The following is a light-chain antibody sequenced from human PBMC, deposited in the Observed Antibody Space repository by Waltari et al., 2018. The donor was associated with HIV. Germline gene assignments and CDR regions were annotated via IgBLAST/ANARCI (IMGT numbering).Light chain of an antibody. CDR3: AVWDDSLSEYV. V-gene: IGLV1-44*01. J-gene: IGLJ1*01. CDR2: GSS. CDR1: FSNIGSNT. Sequence: QSVLTQPPSASGAPGQRVTISCSGSFSNIGSNTVNWYQQLPGTAPRLLIYGSSHRPSGVPDRFSGSRSDTSASLDISGLHSEDEGDYYCAVWDDSLSEYVFATGTKVFVL.